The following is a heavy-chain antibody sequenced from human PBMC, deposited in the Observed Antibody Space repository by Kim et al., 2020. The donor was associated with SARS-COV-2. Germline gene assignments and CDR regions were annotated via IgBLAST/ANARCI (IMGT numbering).Heavy chain of an antibody. CDR3: ARGYCSSTSCYSYYMDV. D-gene: IGHD2-2*02. J-gene: IGHJ6*03. CDR2: IYYSGST. Sequence: SETLSLTCTVSGGSISSYYWSWIRQPPGKGLEWIGYIYYSGSTNYNPSLKSRVTISVDTSKNQFSLKLSSVTAADTAVYYCARGYCSSTSCYSYYMDVWGKGTTVTVSS. V-gene: IGHV4-59*01. CDR1: GGSISSYY.